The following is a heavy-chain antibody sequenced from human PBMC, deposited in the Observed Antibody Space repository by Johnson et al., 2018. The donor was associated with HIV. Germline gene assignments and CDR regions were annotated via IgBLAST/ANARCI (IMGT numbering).Heavy chain of an antibody. Sequence: VQLLESGRGVVQPGRSLRLSCAASGFTFSSYAMHWVRQAPGKGLEWVAVISYDGSNKYYADSVKGRFTISRDNAKNSLYLQMNSLRAEDTAVYYCARIVGATLAFDIWGQGTMVTVSS. CDR2: ISYDGSNK. CDR1: GFTFSSYA. D-gene: IGHD1-26*01. V-gene: IGHV3-30*04. CDR3: ARIVGATLAFDI. J-gene: IGHJ3*02.